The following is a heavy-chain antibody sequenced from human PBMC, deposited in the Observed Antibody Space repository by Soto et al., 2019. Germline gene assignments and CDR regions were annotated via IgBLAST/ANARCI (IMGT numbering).Heavy chain of an antibody. CDR3: ARAVAVAADFDY. D-gene: IGHD6-19*01. CDR2: INAGNGNT. Sequence: ASVKVSCKASGYTFTGYAMHWVRQAPGQRLEWMGWINAGNGNTKYSQKFQGRVTITRDTSASTAYMELSSLRSEDTSVYYCARAVAVAADFDYWGQGTLVTVSS. V-gene: IGHV1-3*01. J-gene: IGHJ4*02. CDR1: GYTFTGYA.